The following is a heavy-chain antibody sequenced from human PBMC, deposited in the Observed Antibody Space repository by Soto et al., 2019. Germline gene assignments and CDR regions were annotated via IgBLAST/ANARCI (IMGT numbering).Heavy chain of an antibody. V-gene: IGHV4-39*01. CDR3: ARRRIVVVMGWFDP. CDR2: IYYSGST. CDR1: GGSISSSSYY. Sequence: LSLTCTVSGGSISSSSYYWGWIRQPPGKGLEWIGSIYYSGSTYYNPSLKSRVTISVDTSKNQFSLKLSSVTAADTAVYYCARRRIVVVMGWFDPWGQGTLVTVSS. J-gene: IGHJ5*02. D-gene: IGHD3-22*01.